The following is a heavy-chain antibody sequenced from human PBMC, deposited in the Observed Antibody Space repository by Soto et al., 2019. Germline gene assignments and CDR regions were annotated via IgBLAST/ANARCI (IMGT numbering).Heavy chain of an antibody. D-gene: IGHD2-15*01. CDR2: MLYSGLT. CDR1: GYSVSSSDYY. Sequence: LSLTCSVSGYSVSSSDYYWAWIRQPPGKGLEWIGSMLYSGLTYYNPSLKSRVTLSVDTSKNQFSVRLNSVTASDTAVYYCAPLSVSLSGPYGIHVWGQGTTVTVSS. CDR3: APLSVSLSGPYGIHV. J-gene: IGHJ6*02. V-gene: IGHV4-39*01.